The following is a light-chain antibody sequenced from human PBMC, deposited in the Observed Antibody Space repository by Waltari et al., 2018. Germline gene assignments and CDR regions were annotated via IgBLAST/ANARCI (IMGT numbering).Light chain of an antibody. Sequence: EIVLTQSPGTLSLSPGERVTLSCRASGSVSRALAWYQQKPGQPPRLLMYVASTRATGIPDRFSGSGSGTDFSLTISRLEPEDFAVYYCQHYVRLPVTFGQGTKVEIK. CDR1: GSVSRA. CDR3: QHYVRLPVT. J-gene: IGKJ1*01. V-gene: IGKV3-20*01. CDR2: VAS.